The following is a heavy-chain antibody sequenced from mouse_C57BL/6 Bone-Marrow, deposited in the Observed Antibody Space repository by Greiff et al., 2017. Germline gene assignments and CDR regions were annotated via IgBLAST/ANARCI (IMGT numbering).Heavy chain of an antibody. CDR2: IWSGGST. J-gene: IGHJ2*01. CDR3: ARNFYFDY. V-gene: IGHV2-2*01. Sequence: QVQLQQSGPGLVQPSQSLSITCTVSGFSLTSYGVHWVRQSPGKGLEWLGVIWSGGSTDYNAAFISRLSISKDNSKSQVFCKMNSLQAADPAIYYCARNFYFDYWGQGTTLTVSS. CDR1: GFSLTSYG.